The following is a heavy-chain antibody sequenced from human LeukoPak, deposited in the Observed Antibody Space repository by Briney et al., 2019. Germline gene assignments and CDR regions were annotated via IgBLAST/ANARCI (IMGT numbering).Heavy chain of an antibody. V-gene: IGHV1-8*01. J-gene: IGHJ6*03. CDR2: MNPNSGNT. CDR1: GYTFTSYD. D-gene: IGHD5-12*01. Sequence: ASVKVSCKASGYTFTSYDINWVRQATGQGLEWMGWMNPNSGNTGYAQKFQGRVTMTRNTSISTAYMELSSLRSDDTAVCYCARRHRGYGWGGYYYYYMDVWGKGTTVTVSS. CDR3: ARRHRGYGWGGYYYYYMDV.